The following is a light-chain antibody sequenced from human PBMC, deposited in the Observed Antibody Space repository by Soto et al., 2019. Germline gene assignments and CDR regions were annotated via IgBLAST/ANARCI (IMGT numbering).Light chain of an antibody. CDR1: QGSSDY. V-gene: IGKV1-27*01. Sequence: DIQMTQSPSSLSASVGDRVTITCRASQGSSDYLAWYQQKPGKGPKLLISVASTLQPGVPSRFSGSGSGTDFTLTISSLQPEDVATYYCQKYNSVPITFGQGKRLAIK. CDR2: VAS. J-gene: IGKJ5*01. CDR3: QKYNSVPIT.